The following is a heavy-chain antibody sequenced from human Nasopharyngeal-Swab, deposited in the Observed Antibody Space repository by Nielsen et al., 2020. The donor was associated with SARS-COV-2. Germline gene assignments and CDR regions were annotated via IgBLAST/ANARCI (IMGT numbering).Heavy chain of an antibody. D-gene: IGHD4-17*01. CDR1: GYSFTSYW. J-gene: IGHJ5*02. Sequence: GSSLKISCKGSGYSFTSYWIGWVRAMPGKGLEWMGIISPGASDTRYSPSFQGQVTISADKSISTAYLQWSSLKASDTAMYYCVRIMGVDYGDYPPWFDPWGQGTLVTVSS. CDR2: ISPGASDT. V-gene: IGHV5-51*01. CDR3: VRIMGVDYGDYPPWFDP.